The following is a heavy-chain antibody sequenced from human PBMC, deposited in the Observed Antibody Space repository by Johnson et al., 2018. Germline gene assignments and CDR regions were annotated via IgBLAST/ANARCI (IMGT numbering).Heavy chain of an antibody. CDR3: ARRAAGLRGILAFDI. J-gene: IGHJ3*02. CDR2: ISYDGSNK. Sequence: QVQLVQSGGGVVQPGRSLRLSCAASGFTFSSYAMHWVRQAPGKGLEWVAVISYDGSNKYYADSVKGRFTISRDNAKNSMYLQMNSLRAEDTAVNYCARRAAGLRGILAFDIWGQGTMVAVSS. V-gene: IGHV3-30-3*01. D-gene: IGHD3-3*02. CDR1: GFTFSSYA.